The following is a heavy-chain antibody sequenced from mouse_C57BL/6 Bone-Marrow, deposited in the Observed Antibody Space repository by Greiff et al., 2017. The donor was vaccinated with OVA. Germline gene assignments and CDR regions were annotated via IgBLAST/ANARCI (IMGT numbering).Heavy chain of an antibody. V-gene: IGHV5-4*01. CDR2: ISDGGSYT. CDR3: AREGIYYGSYWYFDV. D-gene: IGHD1-1*01. Sequence: DVQLQESGGGLVKPGGSLKLSCAASGFTFSSYAMSWVRQTPEKRLEWVATISDGGSYTYYPDNVKGRFTISRDNAKNNLYLQLSHLKSEDTAMYYCAREGIYYGSYWYFDVWGTGTTVTVSA. CDR1: GFTFSSYA. J-gene: IGHJ1*03.